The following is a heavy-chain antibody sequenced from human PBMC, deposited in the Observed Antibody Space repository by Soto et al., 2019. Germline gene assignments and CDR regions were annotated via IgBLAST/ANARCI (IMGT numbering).Heavy chain of an antibody. J-gene: IGHJ4*02. V-gene: IGHV4-30-4*01. CDR3: ARAVRYFDWLLPTDY. D-gene: IGHD3-9*01. CDR2: IYYSGST. CDR1: GGSISSGDYY. Sequence: QVQLQESGPGLVKPSQTLSLTCTVSGGSISSGDYYWSWIRQPPGKGLEWIGYIYYSGSTYYNPSLKSRVTISVDTSKNKFSLKLSSVTAADTAVYYCARAVRYFDWLLPTDYWGQGTLVTVSS.